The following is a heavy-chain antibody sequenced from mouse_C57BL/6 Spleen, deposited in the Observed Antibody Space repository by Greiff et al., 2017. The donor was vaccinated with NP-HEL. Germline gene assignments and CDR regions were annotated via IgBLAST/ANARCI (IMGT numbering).Heavy chain of an antibody. J-gene: IGHJ1*03. Sequence: EVKLMESGGGLVQPGGSLKLSCAASGFTFSDYYMYWIRQTPEKRLEWVAYISNGGGSTYYPDTVKGRFTISRDNAKNTLYLQMSRLKSEDTAMYYCARRQYYYGSRYFDVWGTGTTVTVSS. CDR2: ISNGGGST. V-gene: IGHV5-12*01. CDR3: ARRQYYYGSRYFDV. D-gene: IGHD1-1*01. CDR1: GFTFSDYY.